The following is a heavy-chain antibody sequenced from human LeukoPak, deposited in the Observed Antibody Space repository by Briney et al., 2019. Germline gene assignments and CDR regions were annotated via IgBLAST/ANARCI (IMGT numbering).Heavy chain of an antibody. CDR1: GYTFTGYF. D-gene: IGHD6-19*01. J-gene: IGHJ4*02. Sequence: GASVKVSCKASGYTFTGYFMHWVRQAPGQGLEWMGWINPNSGGTNYAQKFQGRVTMTRDTSVSTAYMELSGLGSDDTAIYYCARLAVAGTVFDYWGQGTLATVSS. CDR3: ARLAVAGTVFDY. V-gene: IGHV1-2*02. CDR2: INPNSGGT.